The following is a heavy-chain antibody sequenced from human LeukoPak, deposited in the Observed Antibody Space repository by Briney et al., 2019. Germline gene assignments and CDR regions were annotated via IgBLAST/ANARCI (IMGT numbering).Heavy chain of an antibody. J-gene: IGHJ4*02. D-gene: IGHD7-27*01. CDR3: ARDQESGASGDHGN. CDR2: INANRGGT. V-gene: IGHV1-2*02. Sequence: ASVKVSCMASGYTFTGYYMHWVPPAPGQGLEGMGWINANRGGTNYAQKFQGRVTMTRDTTISTAYMELGRLRSDDTAVYYCARDQESGASGDHGNWGQGTLVTVSS. CDR1: GYTFTGYY.